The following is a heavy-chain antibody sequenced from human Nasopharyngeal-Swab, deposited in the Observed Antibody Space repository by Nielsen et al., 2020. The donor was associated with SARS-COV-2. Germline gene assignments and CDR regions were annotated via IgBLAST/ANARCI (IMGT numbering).Heavy chain of an antibody. V-gene: IGHV3-48*02. CDR3: ARDLELLTNYYALDY. CDR1: GFIFNTYG. D-gene: IGHD3-9*01. Sequence: GESLKISCEASGFIFNTYGMNWVRQAPGKVLEWISYIRDDNTIFYADSVKGRFTISRDNAKNSLDLQMNSLRDEDTAVYYCARDLELLTNYYALDYWGQGTLVTVSS. CDR2: IRDDNTI. J-gene: IGHJ4*02.